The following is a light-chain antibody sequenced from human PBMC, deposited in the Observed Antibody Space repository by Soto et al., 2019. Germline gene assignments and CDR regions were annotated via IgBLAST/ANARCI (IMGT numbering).Light chain of an antibody. V-gene: IGKV1-39*01. CDR3: QQSYSTPQLT. CDR1: QSISSY. Sequence: DIQMTQSPSSLSASVGDKVTITCRASQSISSYLNWYQQKPGKAPKLLIYAASSLQSGVPSRFSGSGSGTDFTLTISSLQPEDFATYYCQQSYSTPQLTFGGGTKGDIK. CDR2: AAS. J-gene: IGKJ4*01.